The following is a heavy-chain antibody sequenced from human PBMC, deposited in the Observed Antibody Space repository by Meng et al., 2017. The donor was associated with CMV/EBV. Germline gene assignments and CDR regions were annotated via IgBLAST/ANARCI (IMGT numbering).Heavy chain of an antibody. CDR1: GYTFTGYY. CDR2: INPNSGGT. V-gene: IGHV1-2*02. D-gene: IGHD3-3*01. Sequence: ASVKVSCKASGYTFTGYYMHWVRQAPGQGLEWMGWINPNSGGTNYAQKFQGRVTMTRDTSISTTYMELNRLRSDDTAVYYCARTYYDFWSGYYGADAFDIWGQGTMVTVSS. CDR3: ARTYYDFWSGYYGADAFDI. J-gene: IGHJ3*02.